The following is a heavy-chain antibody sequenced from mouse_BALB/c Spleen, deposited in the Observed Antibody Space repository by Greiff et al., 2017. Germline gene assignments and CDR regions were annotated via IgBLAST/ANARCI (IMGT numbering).Heavy chain of an antibody. CDR1: GYSITSGYY. Sequence: EVHLVESGPGLVKPSQSLSLTCSVTGYSITSGYYWNWIRQFPGNKLEWMGYISYDGSNNYNPSLKNRISITRDTSKNQFFLKLNSVTTEDTATYYCARVGDYRSFDYWGQGTTLTVSS. D-gene: IGHD2-13*01. V-gene: IGHV3-6*02. CDR2: ISYDGSN. J-gene: IGHJ2*01. CDR3: ARVGDYRSFDY.